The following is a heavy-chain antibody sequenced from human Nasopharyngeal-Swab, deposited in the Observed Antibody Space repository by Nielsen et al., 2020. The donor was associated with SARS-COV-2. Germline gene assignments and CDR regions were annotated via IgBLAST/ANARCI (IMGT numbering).Heavy chain of an antibody. J-gene: IGHJ4*02. CDR2: TFSTDEK. V-gene: IGHV2-26*01. D-gene: IGHD2-2*01. CDR3: ARLGCTSISCHIDH. Sequence: SGPTLVKPTETLTLTCTVSGFSLTTDTTGVTWIRQPPGKALEWLAVTFSTDEKSYSASLKSRLTISKDTSKSQVVLTMANMVPVDTATYYCARLGCTSISCHIDHWGQGTLVTVSS. CDR1: GFSLTTDTTG.